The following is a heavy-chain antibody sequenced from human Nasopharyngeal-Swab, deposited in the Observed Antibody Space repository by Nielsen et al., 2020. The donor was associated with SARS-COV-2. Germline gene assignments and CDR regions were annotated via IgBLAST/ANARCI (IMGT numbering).Heavy chain of an antibody. Sequence: SETLSLTCAVDGGSCRGYYWSWIRQPPGKGLEWIGEINHSGSTNYNPSVKSRVTISVDTSKNQFSLKLSSVTAADTAVYYCARGPVDVLLWFGELFHSHGMDVWGQGTTVTVSS. CDR1: GGSCRGYY. CDR2: INHSGST. D-gene: IGHD3-10*01. CDR3: ARGPVDVLLWFGELFHSHGMDV. V-gene: IGHV4-34*01. J-gene: IGHJ6*02.